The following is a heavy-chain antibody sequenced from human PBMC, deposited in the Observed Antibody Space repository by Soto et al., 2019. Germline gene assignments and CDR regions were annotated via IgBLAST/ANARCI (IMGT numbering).Heavy chain of an antibody. Sequence: EVQLVESGGGLIQPGGSLKLSCAASGFTVGNNYMSWVRQAPGKGLEWVSLIYSTGTTKYADSVKGRFTVSRDNAKNALYLQMNSLRAEDTDVYYCTKDGRGTGSHYNSFGYWGQGILVTVSS. CDR2: IYSTGTT. CDR1: GFTVGNNY. CDR3: TKDGRGTGSHYNSFGY. D-gene: IGHD3-10*01. J-gene: IGHJ4*02. V-gene: IGHV3-53*01.